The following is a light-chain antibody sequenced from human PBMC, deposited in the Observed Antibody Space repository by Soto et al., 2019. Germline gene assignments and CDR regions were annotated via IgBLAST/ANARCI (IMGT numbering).Light chain of an antibody. J-gene: IGLJ1*01. CDR1: SSDVGSYDL. CDR2: EGS. V-gene: IGLV2-23*03. CDR3: CSYAGGSTFYV. Sequence: QSALTQPASVSGSPGQSITIPCTGTSSDVGSYDLVSWYQQHPGKAPQLMIYEGSKRPSGVSNRFSGSKSGNTASLTISGLLAEDEADYYCCSYAGGSTFYVFGSGTKLTVL.